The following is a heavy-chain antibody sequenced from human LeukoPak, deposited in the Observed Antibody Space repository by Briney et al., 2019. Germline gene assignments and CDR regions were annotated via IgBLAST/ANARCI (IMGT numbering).Heavy chain of an antibody. D-gene: IGHD3-22*01. CDR1: GFGFCQYE. CDR2: ISVRAGTI. J-gene: IGHJ6*02. Sequence: PGEALRLFCAASGFGFCQYEMNWVRQAPGKGPEGIAYISVRAGTIYYGDSAERRFTISRDDANNSLYLQMNGLRVEDTAIYYCAKDFPHYYEVPHGMDVWGQGTTVTV. V-gene: IGHV3-48*03. CDR3: AKDFPHYYEVPHGMDV.